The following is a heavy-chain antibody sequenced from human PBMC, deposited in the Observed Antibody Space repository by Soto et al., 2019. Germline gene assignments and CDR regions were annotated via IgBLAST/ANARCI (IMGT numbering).Heavy chain of an antibody. Sequence: GGSLRLSCAASGFTFSSYDIQWVRQAPGKGLEWVAIISSDGSSNYYVDSVKGRFTISRDSSKNTLYLQMNSLRGEDTAVYYCAPAPYHDILTQWGQGTLVTVSS. CDR3: APAPYHDILTQ. CDR1: GFTFSSYD. J-gene: IGHJ4*02. V-gene: IGHV3-30-3*01. D-gene: IGHD3-9*01. CDR2: ISSDGSSN.